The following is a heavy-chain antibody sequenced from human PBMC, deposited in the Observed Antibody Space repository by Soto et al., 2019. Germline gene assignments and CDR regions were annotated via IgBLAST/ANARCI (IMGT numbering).Heavy chain of an antibody. CDR3: ARDRVAAAGFDY. V-gene: IGHV1-69*13. J-gene: IGHJ4*02. CDR2: IIPIFGTA. CDR1: GGTFSSYA. Sequence: SVKVSCKASGGTFSSYAISWVRQAPGQGLEWMGGIIPIFGTANYAQKFQGRVTITADESTSTAYMELSSLRSEDTAVYYCARDRVAAAGFDYWGQGXLVTVSS. D-gene: IGHD6-13*01.